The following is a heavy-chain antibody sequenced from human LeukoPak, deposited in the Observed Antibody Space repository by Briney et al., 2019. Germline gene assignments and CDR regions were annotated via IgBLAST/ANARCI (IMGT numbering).Heavy chain of an antibody. CDR2: IKQDGSDK. Sequence: PGGSLRLSCAASGFTFSTFWMTWVRQAPGKGLEWVANIKQDGSDKYYVDSVKDRFTISRDNAKNSLYLQMNSLRAEDTAVYYCARELSSGWYYFDHWGQGTLVTVSS. J-gene: IGHJ4*02. D-gene: IGHD6-19*01. CDR1: GFTFSTFW. CDR3: ARELSSGWYYFDH. V-gene: IGHV3-7*01.